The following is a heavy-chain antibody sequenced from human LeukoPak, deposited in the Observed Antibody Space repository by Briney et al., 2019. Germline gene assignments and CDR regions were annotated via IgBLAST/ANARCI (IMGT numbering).Heavy chain of an antibody. Sequence: GGSLRLSCSASGLTFSSHAMYWVRQAPGKGLEYVSAISHDGDTTYYADSVRGRFTISRDNSKNTLYLQMSSLRAEDTAVYYCAPGKFDYWGQGTLVTVSS. CDR3: APGKFDY. J-gene: IGHJ4*02. V-gene: IGHV3-64D*06. CDR2: ISHDGDTT. CDR1: GLTFSSHA.